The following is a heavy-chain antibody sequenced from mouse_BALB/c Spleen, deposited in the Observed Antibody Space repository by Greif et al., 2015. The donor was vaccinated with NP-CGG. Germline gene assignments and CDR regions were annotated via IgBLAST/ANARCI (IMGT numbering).Heavy chain of an antibody. V-gene: IGHV1-53*01. Sequence: VQVVESGAELVKPGASVKLSCKASGYTFTSYYMYWVKQRPGQGLEWIGEINPSNGGTNFNEKFKSKATLTVDKSSSTAYMQLSSLTSEDSAVYYCARRGPNWDDAMDYWGQGTSVTVSS. D-gene: IGHD4-1*01. J-gene: IGHJ4*01. CDR3: ARRGPNWDDAMDY. CDR1: GYTFTSYY. CDR2: INPSNGGT.